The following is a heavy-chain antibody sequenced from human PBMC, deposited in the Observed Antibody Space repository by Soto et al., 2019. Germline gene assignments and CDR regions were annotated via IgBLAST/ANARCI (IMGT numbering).Heavy chain of an antibody. V-gene: IGHV4-61*08. CDR3: ARGRGGTYDAFDI. Sequence: SETLSLTCAVSGVSTSGGGHYWGWIRQPPGKGLEWIGYIYYSGTTNYNPSLKSRVTILLDTSKNQFSLRLSSVTAADTAVYYCARGRGGTYDAFDIWGQGTLVTVSS. CDR1: GVSTSGGGHY. D-gene: IGHD1-26*01. J-gene: IGHJ3*02. CDR2: IYYSGTT.